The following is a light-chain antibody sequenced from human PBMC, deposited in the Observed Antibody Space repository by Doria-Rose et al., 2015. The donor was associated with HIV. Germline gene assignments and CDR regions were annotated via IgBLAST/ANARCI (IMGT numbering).Light chain of an antibody. CDR2: DGS. Sequence: TQSPGTLSLSPGERATLSCRASQSFSSTYLAWYQQQPGQAPSLLIYDGSTRDTGIPDRFSASGSGTDFTLAINRLEPEDFALYYCHQYGPSWSFGQGTKVEI. CDR1: QSFSSTY. CDR3: HQYGPSWS. V-gene: IGKV3-20*01. J-gene: IGKJ1*01.